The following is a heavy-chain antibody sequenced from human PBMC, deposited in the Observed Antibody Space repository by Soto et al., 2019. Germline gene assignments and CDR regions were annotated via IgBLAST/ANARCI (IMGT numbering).Heavy chain of an antibody. V-gene: IGHV3-30-3*01. Sequence: PGRSLRLSCAASAFTFSSYWMNWVRQAPGKGLEWVAIISYDGNTKYYADSVKGRFTISRDNSKNTLYLQMNSLRAEDTAVYYCARDSYDFWSGYLTGGGMDVWGRGTTVTVSS. D-gene: IGHD3-3*01. J-gene: IGHJ6*02. CDR1: AFTFSSYW. CDR3: ARDSYDFWSGYLTGGGMDV. CDR2: ISYDGNTK.